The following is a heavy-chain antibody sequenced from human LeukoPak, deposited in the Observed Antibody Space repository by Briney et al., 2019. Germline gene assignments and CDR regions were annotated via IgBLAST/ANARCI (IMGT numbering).Heavy chain of an antibody. CDR2: IKFDGNEE. V-gene: IGHV3-7*01. J-gene: IGHJ4*02. CDR3: KSGGAAPGSFDY. Sequence: GGSVRLSCAASGFSFSSYWMSWMRQAPGKGLEWVANIKFDGNEEYYVDSVKGRFTISRDIAKNSLYLQLNSLRVEDTAVYYCKSGGAAPGSFDYWGQGTLVTVSP. D-gene: IGHD1-1*01. CDR1: GFSFSSYW.